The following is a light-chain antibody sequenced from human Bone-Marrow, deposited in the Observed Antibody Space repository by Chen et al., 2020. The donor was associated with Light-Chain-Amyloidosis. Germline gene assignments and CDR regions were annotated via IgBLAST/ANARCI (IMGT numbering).Light chain of an antibody. V-gene: IGLV3-25*03. CDR3: QSADSSGTYEVI. CDR1: DLPTKY. J-gene: IGLJ2*01. Sequence: SYALTQPHSVSVSPGQTARITRPGDDLPTKYSYWYQQKPGQAPVLVIHRDTERPSGITERFSGSSSGTTATLTISGVQAEDEADYHCQSADSSGTYEVIFGGGTKLTVL. CDR2: RDT.